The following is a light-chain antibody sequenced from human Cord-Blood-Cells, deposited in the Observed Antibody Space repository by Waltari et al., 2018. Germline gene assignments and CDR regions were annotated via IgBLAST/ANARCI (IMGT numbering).Light chain of an antibody. CDR1: RGAVGGDNS. Sequence: QSALTQPASWSGSPGQSSTISGSGTRGAVGGDNSVSCSQQHPGKAPKRMIYDVSKRPSGVSNRVAGSKTDNTASLTSSGLQAEDEADYYCSSYTSSSTVVFGGGTKLTVL. J-gene: IGLJ2*01. CDR3: SSYTSSSTVV. CDR2: DVS. V-gene: IGLV2-14*01.